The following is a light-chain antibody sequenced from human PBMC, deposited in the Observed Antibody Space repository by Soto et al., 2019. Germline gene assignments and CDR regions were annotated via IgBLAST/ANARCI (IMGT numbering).Light chain of an antibody. Sequence: DIMMAQSPDSLAVSLGERATINCRASQSVSSNLAWYQQIPGQAPRLLIYGASTRATGIPARFSGSGSGTEFTLTISSLQAEDVAVYYCQQYYSTPYTFGQGTKVAIK. J-gene: IGKJ2*01. CDR2: GAS. CDR3: QQYYSTPYT. CDR1: QSVSSN. V-gene: IGKV3-15*01.